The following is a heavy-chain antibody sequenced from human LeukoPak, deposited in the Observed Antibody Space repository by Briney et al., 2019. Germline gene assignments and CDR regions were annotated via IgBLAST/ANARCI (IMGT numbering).Heavy chain of an antibody. D-gene: IGHD5-12*01. CDR1: GGSISSGGYS. CDR3: ARGRDIGWFDP. CDR2: IYHSGST. V-gene: IGHV4-30-2*01. J-gene: IGHJ5*02. Sequence: PSETLSLTCAVSGGSISSGGYSWSWIRQPPGKGLEWIGYIYHSGSTYYNPSLKSRVTISVDRSKNQFSLKLSSVTAADTAVYYRARGRDIGWFDPWGQGTLVTVSS.